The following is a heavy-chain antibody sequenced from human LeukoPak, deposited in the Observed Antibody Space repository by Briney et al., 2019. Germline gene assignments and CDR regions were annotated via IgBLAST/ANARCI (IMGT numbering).Heavy chain of an antibody. CDR1: GYSISSGYY. CDR2: IYHSGST. CDR3: ARLYSSSSGGPHFDY. V-gene: IGHV4-38-2*01. D-gene: IGHD6-6*01. Sequence: SETLSLTCAVSGYSISSGYYWGWIRQPPGKGLEWIGSIYHSGSTYYKPSLKSRVTISVDTSKNQFSLKLSSVTAADTAVDYCARLYSSSSGGPHFDYWGQGTLVTVSS. J-gene: IGHJ4*02.